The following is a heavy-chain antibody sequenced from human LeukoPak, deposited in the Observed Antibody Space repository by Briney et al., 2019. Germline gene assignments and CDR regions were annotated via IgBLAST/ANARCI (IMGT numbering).Heavy chain of an antibody. J-gene: IGHJ4*02. V-gene: IGHV3-21*01. D-gene: IGHD3-10*01. CDR3: ARDQGYYGSGSYKYFDY. CDR2: ISSSSSYI. CDR1: GFTFSSYS. Sequence: PGGSLRLSCAASGFTFSSYSMNWVRQAPGKGLEWVSSISSSSSYIYYADSVKGRFTISRDNAKNSLYLQMNSLRAEDTAVYYCARDQGYYGSGSYKYFDYWGQGTLVTVSS.